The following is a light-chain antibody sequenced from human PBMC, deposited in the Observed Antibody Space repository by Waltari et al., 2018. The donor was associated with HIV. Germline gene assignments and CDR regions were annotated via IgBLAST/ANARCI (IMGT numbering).Light chain of an antibody. Sequence: EIVLTQSPGTLSLSPGERATLSCRASQSVRNNYLVWYQKKPGQAPRLLIYGASSRATGIPDRFSGSGSGTDFTLTISSLQPDDLATYYCQQYNDYPPTFGQGTKVEIK. V-gene: IGKV3-20*01. CDR3: QQYNDYPPT. CDR2: GAS. J-gene: IGKJ1*01. CDR1: QSVRNNY.